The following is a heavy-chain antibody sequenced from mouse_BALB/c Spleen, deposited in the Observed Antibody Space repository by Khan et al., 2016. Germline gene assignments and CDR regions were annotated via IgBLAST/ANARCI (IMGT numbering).Heavy chain of an antibody. V-gene: IGHV1S135*01. CDR2: IDPFNGGT. Sequence: EVELVESGPELMKPGASVKISCKASGYSFTNYYMHWVKQSHGKSLEWIGYIDPFNGGTGYNLKFKGKATLTVDKSSSTAYMHLSSLTSEDSAVYYCGRGDYNGSSYWYFDVWGAGTTVTVSS. J-gene: IGHJ1*01. CDR1: GYSFTNYY. CDR3: GRGDYNGSSYWYFDV. D-gene: IGHD1-1*01.